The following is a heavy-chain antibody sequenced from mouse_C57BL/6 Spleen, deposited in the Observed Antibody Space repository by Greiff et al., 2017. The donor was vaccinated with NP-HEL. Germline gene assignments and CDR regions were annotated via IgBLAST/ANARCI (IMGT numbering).Heavy chain of an antibody. D-gene: IGHD1-1*01. J-gene: IGHJ4*01. Sequence: VQLQQPGAELVRPGSSVKLSCKASGYTFTSYWMDWVKQRPGQGLEWIGNIYPSDSETHYNQKFKDKATLTVDKSSSTAYMQLSSLTSEDSAVYYCARSYYVHYYAMDYWGQGTSVTVSS. CDR1: GYTFTSYW. CDR2: IYPSDSET. CDR3: ARSYYVHYYAMDY. V-gene: IGHV1-61*01.